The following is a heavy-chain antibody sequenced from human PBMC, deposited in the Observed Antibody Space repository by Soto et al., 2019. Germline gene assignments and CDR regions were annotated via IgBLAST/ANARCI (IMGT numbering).Heavy chain of an antibody. D-gene: IGHD2-21*01. CDR1: GYSFTSYW. V-gene: IGHV5-10-1*01. CDR2: IDPSDSYT. Sequence: GESLKISCNGSGYSFTSYWISWVRQMPGKGLEWMGRIDPSDSYTNYSPSFQGHVTISADKSISTAYLQWSSLKASDTAMYYCARHIPSPYYYYYYGMDVWGQGTTVTVSS. CDR3: ARHIPSPYYYYYYGMDV. J-gene: IGHJ6*02.